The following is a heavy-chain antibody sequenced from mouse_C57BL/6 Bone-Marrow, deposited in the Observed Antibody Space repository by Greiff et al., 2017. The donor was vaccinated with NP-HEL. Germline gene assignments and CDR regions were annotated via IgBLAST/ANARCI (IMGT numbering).Heavy chain of an antibody. D-gene: IGHD1-1*01. J-gene: IGHJ2*01. Sequence: QVQLQQPGAELVKPGASVKLSCKASGYTFTNYWMHWVKQRPGRGLEWIGRIDPNSGGTKYNEKFKSKATLTVDTSSSTAYMQLSSLTSEDSAVYYGASYYDGSGYLDYWGQGATLTVSA. V-gene: IGHV1-72*01. CDR3: ASYYDGSGYLDY. CDR2: IDPNSGGT. CDR1: GYTFTNYW.